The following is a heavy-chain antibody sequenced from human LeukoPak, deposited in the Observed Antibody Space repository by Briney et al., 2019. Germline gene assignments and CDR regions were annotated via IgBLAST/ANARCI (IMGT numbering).Heavy chain of an antibody. CDR1: GFTFSSYA. CDR3: ARVPGGSDYALYLDY. J-gene: IGHJ4*02. V-gene: IGHV3-23*01. CDR2: ISGSGGST. Sequence: GSLRLSCAASGFTFSSYAMSWVRQAPGKGLEWVSAISGSGGSTYYADSVKGRFTISRDNSKNTLYLQMNSLRAEDTAVYYCARVPGGSDYALYLDYWGQGTLVTVS. D-gene: IGHD5-12*01.